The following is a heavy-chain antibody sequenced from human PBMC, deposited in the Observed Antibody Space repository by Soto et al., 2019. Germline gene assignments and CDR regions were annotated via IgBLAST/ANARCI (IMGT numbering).Heavy chain of an antibody. Sequence: PGGSLRLSCAASGFTFSSYGMHWVRQAPGKGLEWVAVIWYDGSNKYYADSVKGRFTISRDNSKNTLYLQMNSLRAEDTAVYYCARDSREYCTNGVCRIYWYFDLWGRGTLVTVSS. V-gene: IGHV3-33*01. CDR2: IWYDGSNK. CDR1: GFTFSSYG. D-gene: IGHD2-8*01. CDR3: ARDSREYCTNGVCRIYWYFDL. J-gene: IGHJ2*01.